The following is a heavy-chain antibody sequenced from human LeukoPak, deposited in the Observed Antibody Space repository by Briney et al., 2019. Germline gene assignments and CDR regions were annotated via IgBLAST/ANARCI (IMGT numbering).Heavy chain of an antibody. D-gene: IGHD6-19*01. CDR3: ARGWGYSSGWYLRFDP. V-gene: IGHV4-59*01. J-gene: IGHJ5*02. CDR2: IYYSGST. Sequence: SETLSLTCTVSGGSISSYYWSWIRQPPGKGLEWIGYIYYSGSTNYNPSLKSRVTISVDTSKNQFSLKLSSVTAADTAVYYCARGWGYSSGWYLRFDPWGQGTLVTVSS. CDR1: GGSISSYY.